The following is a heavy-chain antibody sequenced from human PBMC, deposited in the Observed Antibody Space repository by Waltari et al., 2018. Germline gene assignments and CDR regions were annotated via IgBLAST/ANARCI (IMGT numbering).Heavy chain of an antibody. CDR3: ASAVRYCSSTSCPGAFDY. D-gene: IGHD2-2*01. V-gene: IGHV1-2*02. Sequence: QVQLVQSGAEVKKPGASVKVSCKASGYTFTGYYMHWVRQAPGQGLEWMGWINPNSCGTNYAQKFQGRVTMTRDTSISTAYMELSRLRSDDTAVYYCASAVRYCSSTSCPGAFDYWGQGTLVTVSS. J-gene: IGHJ4*02. CDR2: INPNSCGT. CDR1: GYTFTGYY.